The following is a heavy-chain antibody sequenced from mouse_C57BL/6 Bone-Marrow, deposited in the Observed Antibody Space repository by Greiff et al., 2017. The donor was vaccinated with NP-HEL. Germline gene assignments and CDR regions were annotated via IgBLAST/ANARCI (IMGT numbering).Heavy chain of an antibody. Sequence: QVQLQQPGAELVRPGTSVKLSCKASGYTFTSYWMHWVKQRPGQGLEWIGVIDPSDSYTNYNQKFKGKATLTVDTSSSTAYMQLSSLTSEDSAVYYCARTPGSSSSYWYFDVWGTGTTVTVSS. CDR3: ARTPGSSSSYWYFDV. V-gene: IGHV1-59*01. D-gene: IGHD1-1*01. J-gene: IGHJ1*03. CDR2: IDPSDSYT. CDR1: GYTFTSYW.